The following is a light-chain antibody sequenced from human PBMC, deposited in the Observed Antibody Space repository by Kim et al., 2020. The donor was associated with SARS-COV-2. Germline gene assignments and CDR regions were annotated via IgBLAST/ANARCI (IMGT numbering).Light chain of an antibody. CDR3: QQYDNWPPVT. CDR1: QSVSNN. CDR2: RAS. J-gene: IGKJ4*01. Sequence: SPGERVTLSCRASQSVSNNLAWNQQKPGQAPRLLIYRASTRATGIPARFSGSGSGTEFTLDISSLQSEDFAVYYCQQYDNWPPVTFGGGTKVDIK. V-gene: IGKV3-15*01.